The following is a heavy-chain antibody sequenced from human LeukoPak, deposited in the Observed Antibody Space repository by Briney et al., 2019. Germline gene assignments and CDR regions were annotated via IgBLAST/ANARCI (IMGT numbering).Heavy chain of an antibody. V-gene: IGHV3-30*18. D-gene: IGHD6-19*01. CDR1: GFTFSSYG. CDR3: AKEIAVAGTRWFDP. Sequence: GGSLRLSCAASGFTFSSYGMHWVRQAPGKGLEWVAVISYDGSNKYYADSVEGRFTISRDNSKNTLYLQMNSLRAEDTAVYYCAKEIAVAGTRWFDPWGQGTLVTVSS. CDR2: ISYDGSNK. J-gene: IGHJ5*02.